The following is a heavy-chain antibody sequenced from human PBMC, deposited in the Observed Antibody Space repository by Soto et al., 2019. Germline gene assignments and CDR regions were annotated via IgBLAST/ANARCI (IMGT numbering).Heavy chain of an antibody. J-gene: IGHJ4*02. Sequence: QVQLVESGGGVVQPGRSLTLSCVASGFTFSSYVIHWVRQTPDKGLEWVAFISRDGSNAYYADSVKGRFTISRDNSKNTLYLEMNSLRAKDTAVYYCARDDEGMSDCDLGYWGQGTLVIVSS. V-gene: IGHV3-30-3*01. CDR3: ARDDEGMSDCDLGY. CDR1: GFTFSSYV. CDR2: ISRDGSNA. D-gene: IGHD2-21*01.